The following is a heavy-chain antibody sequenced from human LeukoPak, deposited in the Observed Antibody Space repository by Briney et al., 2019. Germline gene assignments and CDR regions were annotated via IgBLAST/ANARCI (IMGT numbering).Heavy chain of an antibody. CDR2: FDPEDGET. D-gene: IGHD3-3*02. V-gene: IGHV1-24*01. Sequence: GAPVKVSCKVSGYTLTELSMHWVRQAPGKGLEWMGGFDPEDGETIYAQKFQGRVTMTEDTSTDTAYMELSSLRSEDTAVYYCATRAPASTSRVLAPFDYWGQGTLVTVSS. J-gene: IGHJ4*02. CDR3: ATRAPASTSRVLAPFDY. CDR1: GYTLTELS.